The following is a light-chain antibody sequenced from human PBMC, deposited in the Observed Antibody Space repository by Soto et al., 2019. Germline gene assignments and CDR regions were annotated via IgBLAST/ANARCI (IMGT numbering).Light chain of an antibody. J-gene: IGKJ5*01. V-gene: IGKV3-20*01. CDR2: GAS. CDR1: QSVSSSS. Sequence: EIVLTQSPGTLSLAAGERATLSCRASQSVSSSSLAWYQQKPGQAPRLLIYGASSRATGIPDRFSGSGSGTDFTLTISRLEPEDFAVYNCQQYGRSPPITFGQGTRLEIK. CDR3: QQYGRSPPIT.